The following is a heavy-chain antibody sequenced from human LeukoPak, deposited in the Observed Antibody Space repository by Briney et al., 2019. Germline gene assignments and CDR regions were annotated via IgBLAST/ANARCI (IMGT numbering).Heavy chain of an antibody. J-gene: IGHJ4*02. V-gene: IGHV4-34*01. D-gene: IGHD5-12*01. CDR1: GGSFSGYY. CDR2: INHSGGT. Sequence: PSETLSLTCAVYGGSFSGYYWSWIRQPPGKGLEWIGEINHSGGTDYNPSLTSRVTISVDTSKNQFSLKLSSVTAADTAVYYCARGNSIVANRSMDPFDYWGQGTLVTVSS. CDR3: ARGNSIVANRSMDPFDY.